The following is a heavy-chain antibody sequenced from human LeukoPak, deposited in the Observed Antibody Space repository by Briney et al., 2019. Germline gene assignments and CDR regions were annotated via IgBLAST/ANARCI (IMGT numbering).Heavy chain of an antibody. D-gene: IGHD1-14*01. Sequence: PSETLSLTCTVSGGSISSNNYYWGWIRQPPAKGLEWIGSIYNSGSTYYNPSLKSRVTISVDTSKNQFALKLSSVTAADTAVYYCARDRSSYFDYWGQGTLVTVSS. CDR3: ARDRSSYFDY. CDR2: IYNSGST. J-gene: IGHJ4*02. CDR1: GGSISSNNYY. V-gene: IGHV4-39*01.